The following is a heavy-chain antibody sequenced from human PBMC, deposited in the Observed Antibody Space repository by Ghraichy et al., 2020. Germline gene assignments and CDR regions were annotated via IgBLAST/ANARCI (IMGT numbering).Heavy chain of an antibody. D-gene: IGHD3-22*01. V-gene: IGHV3-43*02. CDR3: AKALFYYDVTGSDY. CDR2: ISGDGGTT. CDR1: GFTFDDYA. Sequence: GGSLRLSCAASGFTFDDYAMHWVRQAPGKGLEWVSLISGDGGTTYYADSVRGRFTVSRDNSKNSLYLQMSSLRTEDTALYYCAKALFYYDVTGSDYWGQGTLVTVSS. J-gene: IGHJ4*02.